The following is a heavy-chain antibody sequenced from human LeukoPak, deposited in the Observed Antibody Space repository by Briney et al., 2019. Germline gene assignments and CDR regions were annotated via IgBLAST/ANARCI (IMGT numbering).Heavy chain of an antibody. J-gene: IGHJ4*02. V-gene: IGHV1-18*01. CDR2: ISANSGDT. CDR3: ARDRWYAFDY. Sequence: ASVKVSCKASGYTFTVNGISWMRQAPGQGLEWLGWISANSGDTNCAEQFQGRLTLATDTSTSTAYMELRSLRDDDTAVYYCARDRWYAFDYWGQGTLVTVSS. D-gene: IGHD6-13*01. CDR1: GYTFTVNG.